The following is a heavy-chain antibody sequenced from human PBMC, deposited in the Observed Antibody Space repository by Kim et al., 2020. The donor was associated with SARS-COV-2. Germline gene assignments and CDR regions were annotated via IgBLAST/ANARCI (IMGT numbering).Heavy chain of an antibody. D-gene: IGHD3-9*01. V-gene: IGHV5-51*01. Sequence: YSPSFKGQVTISADKSISTAYLQWSSLKASDTAMYYCARRDDILTGYYMWGQGTLVTVSS. CDR3: ARRDDILTGYYM. J-gene: IGHJ4*02.